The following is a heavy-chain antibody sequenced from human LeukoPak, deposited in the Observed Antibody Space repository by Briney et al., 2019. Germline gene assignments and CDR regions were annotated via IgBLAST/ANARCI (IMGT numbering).Heavy chain of an antibody. CDR1: GFTFSDYY. J-gene: IGHJ4*02. Sequence: GGSLRLSCAASGFTFSDYYMSWIRQAPGKGLEWVSYISSSGSTIYYADSVKGRFTISRDNAKNSLYLQMNGLRGEDTAVYYCARAYEYSSGWFRNDYWGQGTLVTVSS. CDR2: ISSSGSTI. V-gene: IGHV3-11*04. CDR3: ARAYEYSSGWFRNDY. D-gene: IGHD6-19*01.